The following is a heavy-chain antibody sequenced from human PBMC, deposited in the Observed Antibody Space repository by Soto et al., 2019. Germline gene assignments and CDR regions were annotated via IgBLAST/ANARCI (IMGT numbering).Heavy chain of an antibody. J-gene: IGHJ6*02. CDR1: GGTFSSYT. Sequence: QVQLVQSGAEVKKPGSSVKVSCKASGGTFSSYTISWVRQAPGQGLEWMGRIIPILGIANYAQKFQGRVTITADKSTSTAYMELSSLRSEDTAVYYCARVFLPSRTSAPVYGMDVWGQGTTVTVSS. V-gene: IGHV1-69*02. CDR2: IIPILGIA. CDR3: ARVFLPSRTSAPVYGMDV.